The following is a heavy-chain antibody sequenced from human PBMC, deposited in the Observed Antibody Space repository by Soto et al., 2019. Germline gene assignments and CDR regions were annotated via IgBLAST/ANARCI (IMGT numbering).Heavy chain of an antibody. J-gene: IGHJ4*02. D-gene: IGHD6-13*01. CDR2: ISGSGGST. CDR3: AKGLAGSSSWYRIAVASRGYYFDY. CDR1: GFTFSSYA. V-gene: IGHV3-23*01. Sequence: TGGSLRLSCAATGFTFSSYAMSWVRQAPGKGLEWVSAISGSGGSTYYADSVKGRFTISRDNSKNTLYLQMNSLRAEDTAVYYCAKGLAGSSSWYRIAVASRGYYFDYWGQGTLVTVSS.